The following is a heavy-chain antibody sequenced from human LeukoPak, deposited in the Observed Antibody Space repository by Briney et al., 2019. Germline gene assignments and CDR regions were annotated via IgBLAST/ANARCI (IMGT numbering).Heavy chain of an antibody. V-gene: IGHV3-9*01. J-gene: IGHJ4*02. D-gene: IGHD3/OR15-3a*01. CDR1: GFTFDDYA. Sequence: GGSLRLSCAASGFTFDDYAMHWVRQAPGKGLEWVSGISWNSGSIGYADSVKGRFTISRDNAKNSLYLQMNSLRAEDTALYYCAKARGLGGLDYFDYWGQGTLVTVSS. CDR3: AKARGLGGLDYFDY. CDR2: ISWNSGSI.